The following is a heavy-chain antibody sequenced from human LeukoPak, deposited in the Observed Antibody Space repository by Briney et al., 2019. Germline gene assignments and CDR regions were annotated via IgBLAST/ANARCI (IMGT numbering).Heavy chain of an antibody. Sequence: GGSLRLSCAASGFTFNIYAMSWVRLAPGKGLQWVASICGSAGCTYYADSVKGRFTISRDNSKNTLYLQMNSLGAEDTVIYYCARDRPNYHESNGHYYNRDGDHWGQGTLVTVSS. CDR2: ICGSAGCT. D-gene: IGHD3-22*01. CDR3: ARDRPNYHESNGHYYNRDGDH. CDR1: GFTFNIYA. J-gene: IGHJ5*02. V-gene: IGHV3-23*01.